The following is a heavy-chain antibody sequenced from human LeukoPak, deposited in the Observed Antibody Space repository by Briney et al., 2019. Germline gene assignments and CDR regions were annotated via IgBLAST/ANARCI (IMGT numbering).Heavy chain of an antibody. CDR3: ARGLVGATYYYYYMDV. CDR2: IYYSGST. D-gene: IGHD1-26*01. V-gene: IGHV4-61*01. J-gene: IGHJ6*03. CDR1: GGSVSSGSYY. Sequence: SETLSLTCTVSGGSVSSGSYYWSWIRQPPGKGLEWIGYIYYSGSTNYNPSLKSRVTISVDTSKNQFSLKLSSVTAADTAVYYCARGLVGATYYYYYMDVWGKGTTVTVSS.